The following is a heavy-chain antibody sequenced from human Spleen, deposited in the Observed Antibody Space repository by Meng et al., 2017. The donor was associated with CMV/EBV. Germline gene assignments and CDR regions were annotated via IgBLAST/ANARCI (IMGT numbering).Heavy chain of an antibody. CDR2: MNPNSGNT. D-gene: IGHD3-16*02. J-gene: IGHJ4*02. CDR1: TSYD. Sequence: TSYDINWVRQATGQGLEWMGWMNPNSGNTGYAQKFQGRVTMTRNTSISTAYMELSSLRSEDTAVYYCARDLGGGYYDYVWGSYRQIDYWGQGTLVTVSS. V-gene: IGHV1-8*01. CDR3: ARDLGGGYYDYVWGSYRQIDY.